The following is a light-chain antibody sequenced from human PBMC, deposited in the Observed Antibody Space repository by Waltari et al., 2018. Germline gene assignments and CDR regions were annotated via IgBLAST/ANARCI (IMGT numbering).Light chain of an antibody. CDR2: AAS. CDR1: QYVNIH. V-gene: IGKV3-15*01. CDR3: QQYNDWPGT. J-gene: IGKJ1*01. Sequence: EVVMTQSPATLSASPGESATLSCRASQYVNIHLDWYQQKPGQAPRLLIYAASTRATGVPARFSGSGAGTDFTRTISSLQSEDAAVEYCQQYNDWPGTFGLGTNVEIK.